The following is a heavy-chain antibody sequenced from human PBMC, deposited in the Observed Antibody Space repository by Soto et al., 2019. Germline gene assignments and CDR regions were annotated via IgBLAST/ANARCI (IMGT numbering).Heavy chain of an antibody. D-gene: IGHD6-19*01. J-gene: IGHJ4*02. CDR1: GYRFTSYA. CDR2: INAGNGNT. Sequence: ASVKVSCKASGYRFTSYAMHWGRQAPGQRLEWMGWINAGNGNTKYSQKFQGRVTITRDTSASTAYMELSSLRSEDTAVYYCARGLPVAGRNLGLFDYWGQGTLVTVSS. V-gene: IGHV1-3*01. CDR3: ARGLPVAGRNLGLFDY.